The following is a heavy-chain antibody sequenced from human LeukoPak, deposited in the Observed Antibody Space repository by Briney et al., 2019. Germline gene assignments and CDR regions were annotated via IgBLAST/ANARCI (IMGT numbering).Heavy chain of an antibody. D-gene: IGHD3-22*01. CDR3: ARDDSSGYYYQAFDY. V-gene: IGHV3-21*01. J-gene: IGHJ4*02. Sequence: SGGSLRLSCAASGFTFSSYSMNWVRQAPGKGLEWVSYISSSSSYIYYADSVKGRFTISRDNAKNSLYLQMNSLRAEDTAVYYCARDDSSGYYYQAFDYWGQGTLVTVSS. CDR1: GFTFSSYS. CDR2: ISSSSSYI.